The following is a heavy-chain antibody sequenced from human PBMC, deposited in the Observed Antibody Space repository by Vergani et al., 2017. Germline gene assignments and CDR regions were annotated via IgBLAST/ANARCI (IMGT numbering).Heavy chain of an antibody. CDR3: ARDWYSSGWTDWFDP. D-gene: IGHD6-19*01. J-gene: IGHJ5*02. CDR2: ISAYNGNT. Sequence: QVQLVQSGAELKRPGSSVKVSCKASGDTFSSFAFSWVRQAPGQGLEWMGWISAYNGNTNYAKKLQGRVTMTTDTSTSTAYMELRCLRSDDTAVYYCARDWYSSGWTDWFDPWGQGTLVTVSS. CDR1: GDTFSSFA. V-gene: IGHV1-18*01.